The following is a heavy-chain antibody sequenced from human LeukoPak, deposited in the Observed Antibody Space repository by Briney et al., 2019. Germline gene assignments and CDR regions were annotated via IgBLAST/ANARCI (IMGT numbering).Heavy chain of an antibody. CDR2: ISYDGSNK. Sequence: GGSLRLSCAASGFTFSSYAMHWVRQAPGKGLEWVAVISYDGSNKYYADSVKGRFTISRDNSKNTLYLLMNSLRVEDTAVYYCAKVQRAAAGLDAFDIWGQGTMVTVSS. CDR3: AKVQRAAAGLDAFDI. CDR1: GFTFSSYA. V-gene: IGHV3-30*04. J-gene: IGHJ3*02. D-gene: IGHD6-13*01.